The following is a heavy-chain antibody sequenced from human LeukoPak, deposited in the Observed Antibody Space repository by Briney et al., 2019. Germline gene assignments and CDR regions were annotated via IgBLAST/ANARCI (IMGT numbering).Heavy chain of an antibody. D-gene: IGHD4-17*01. CDR1: GFTFSSYS. CDR3: AKSGSVTTVTLDY. CDR2: ISYDGSNK. J-gene: IGHJ4*02. Sequence: GGSLRLSCAASGFTFSSYSMSWVRQAPGKGLEWVAVISYDGSNKYYADSVKGRFTISRDNSKNTLYLQMNSLRAEDTAVYYCAKSGSVTTVTLDYWGQGTLVTVSS. V-gene: IGHV3-30*18.